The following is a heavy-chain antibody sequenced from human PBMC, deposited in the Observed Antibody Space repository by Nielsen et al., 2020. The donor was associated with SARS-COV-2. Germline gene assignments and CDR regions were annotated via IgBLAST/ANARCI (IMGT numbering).Heavy chain of an antibody. CDR1: GFTFSSYW. Sequence: LSLTCAASGFTFSSYWMSWVRQAPGKGLEWVANIKQDGSEKYYVDSVKGRFTISRDNAKNSLYLQMNSLRAEDAAVYYCARLGGQSWNFDYWGQGTLVTVSS. J-gene: IGHJ4*02. V-gene: IGHV3-7*05. CDR3: ARLGGQSWNFDY. CDR2: IKQDGSEK. D-gene: IGHD6-13*01.